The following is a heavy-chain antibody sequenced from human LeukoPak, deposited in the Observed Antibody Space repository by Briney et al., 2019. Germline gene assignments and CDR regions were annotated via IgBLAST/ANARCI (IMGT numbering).Heavy chain of an antibody. Sequence: GGSLRLSCAASGFTFSSYAMHWVRQAPGKGLEWVAVISYDGSNKYYADSVKGRFTISRDNSKNTLYLQMNSLRAEGTAVYYCARGQEVVVTHIDYWGQGTLVTVSS. CDR1: GFTFSSYA. D-gene: IGHD3-22*01. V-gene: IGHV3-30-3*01. CDR3: ARGQEVVVTHIDY. CDR2: ISYDGSNK. J-gene: IGHJ4*02.